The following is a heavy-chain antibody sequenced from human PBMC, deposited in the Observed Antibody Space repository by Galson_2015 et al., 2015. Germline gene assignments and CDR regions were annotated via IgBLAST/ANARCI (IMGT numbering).Heavy chain of an antibody. CDR2: IGGTGAKT. Sequence: SLRLSCAASGFTFSNSAMTRVRQAPGKGLEWVAAIGGTGAKTYYSESAKGRFTVSRDNPKNTLFLQMNSLTADDTALYYCARVRGTSWNKGDWLDPWGQGTLVTVSS. CDR3: ARVRGTSWNKGDWLDP. D-gene: IGHD1/OR15-1a*01. V-gene: IGHV3-23*01. J-gene: IGHJ5*02. CDR1: GFTFSNSA.